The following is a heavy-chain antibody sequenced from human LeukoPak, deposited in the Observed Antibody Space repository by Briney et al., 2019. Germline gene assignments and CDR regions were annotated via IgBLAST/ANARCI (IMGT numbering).Heavy chain of an antibody. CDR3: ARDTPQHLKRFDF. J-gene: IGHJ4*02. CDR1: GYTLNRFG. V-gene: IGHV1-18*01. Sequence: ASVKVSCKASGYTLNRFGMSWMRQAPGQGLEWLGWINTYSGNTKFGEKFQGRVTMTTDTSTSTVYMELMSLRSDDTAVYFCARDTPQHLKRFDFWGQGTLVTVSS. D-gene: IGHD6-13*01. CDR2: INTYSGNT.